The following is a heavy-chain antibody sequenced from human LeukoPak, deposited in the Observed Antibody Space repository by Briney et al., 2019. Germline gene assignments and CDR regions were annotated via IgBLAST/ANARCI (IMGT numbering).Heavy chain of an antibody. V-gene: IGHV3-74*01. D-gene: IGHD5-24*01. J-gene: IGHJ4*02. CDR1: GFTFSSYW. Sequence: GGALRLSCATSGFTFSSYWMHWVRQAPAKGLVWVSRINSDGSSTSYADSVKGRFTISRDNAENTLYLQMNSLRGEDTAVYYCGTSTKGHNYVDYWGQGTLVTVSS. CDR3: GTSTKGHNYVDY. CDR2: INSDGSST.